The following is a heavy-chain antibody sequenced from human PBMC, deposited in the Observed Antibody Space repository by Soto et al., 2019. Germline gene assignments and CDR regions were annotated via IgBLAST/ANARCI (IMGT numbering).Heavy chain of an antibody. Sequence: RGESLKISCTGSGYSFTTYWIGWVRQMPGKGLEWMGIIYPGDSDTTYSPSFQGQVTISADKSISTAYLQWSSLKASDTAMYYCARIEGARYQWLIDYCYGMDVWGQGTTVTVSS. V-gene: IGHV5-51*01. CDR1: GYSFTTYW. CDR2: IYPGDSDT. D-gene: IGHD6-19*01. CDR3: ARIEGARYQWLIDYCYGMDV. J-gene: IGHJ6*02.